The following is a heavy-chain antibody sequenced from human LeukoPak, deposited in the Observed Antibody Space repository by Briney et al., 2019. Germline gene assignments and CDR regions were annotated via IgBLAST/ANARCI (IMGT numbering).Heavy chain of an antibody. V-gene: IGHV3-11*04. CDR1: GFTFSDYY. CDR2: ISSSGSTI. J-gene: IGHJ4*02. D-gene: IGHD3-22*01. CDR3: ARDDDYYDSSGYYYDYFDY. Sequence: GGSLRLSCAAPGFTFSDYYMSWIRQAPGKGLEWVSYISSSGSTIYYADSVKGRFTISRDNAKNSLYLQMNSLRAEDTAVYYCARDDDYYDSSGYYYDYFDYWGQGTLVTVSS.